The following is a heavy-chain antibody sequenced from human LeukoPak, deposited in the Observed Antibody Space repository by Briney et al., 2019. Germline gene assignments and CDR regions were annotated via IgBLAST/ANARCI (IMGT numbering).Heavy chain of an antibody. J-gene: IGHJ4*02. CDR3: ARGGHSSLDY. D-gene: IGHD3-16*01. CDR2: ITSDGSNI. Sequence: GGSLRLSCAASGFTFSNFWLHWVRQAPGKGLEWVSRITSDGSNINYADSVQGRFTISRDNAKNTLYLQMNSLRAEDTAVYYCARGGHSSLDYWGQGALVTVSS. CDR1: GFTFSNFW. V-gene: IGHV3-74*01.